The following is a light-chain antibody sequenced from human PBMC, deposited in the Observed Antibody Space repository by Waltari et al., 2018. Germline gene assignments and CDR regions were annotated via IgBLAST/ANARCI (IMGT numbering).Light chain of an antibody. CDR3: CSYAGSTL. J-gene: IGLJ2*01. CDR2: DVS. Sequence: QSALTQPRSVSGSPGQSVTISCTGTSSVVGGYNYVSWYQQHPGKAPKLMIYDVSKRPSGVPDRFSGSKSGNTASLTISGLQAEDEADYYCCSYAGSTLFGGGTKLTVL. CDR1: SSVVGGYNY. V-gene: IGLV2-11*01.